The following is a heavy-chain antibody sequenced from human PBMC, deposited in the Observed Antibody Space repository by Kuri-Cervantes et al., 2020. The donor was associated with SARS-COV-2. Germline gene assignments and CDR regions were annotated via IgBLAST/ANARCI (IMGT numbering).Heavy chain of an antibody. CDR1: GFTFSNAW. CDR3: TTGYYYDSSGYFNYWYFDL. CDR2: IKSKTDGGTT. J-gene: IGHJ2*01. V-gene: IGHV3-15*07. Sequence: GESLKISCAASGFTFSNAWMNWVRQAPGKGLEWVGRIKSKTDGGTTDYAAPVKGRFTISRDDSKNTLYLQMNSLKTEDTAVYYCTTGYYYDSSGYFNYWYFDLWGRGTLVTVSS. D-gene: IGHD3-22*01.